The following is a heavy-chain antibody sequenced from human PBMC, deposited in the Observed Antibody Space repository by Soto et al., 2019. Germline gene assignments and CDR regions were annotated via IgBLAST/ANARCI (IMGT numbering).Heavy chain of an antibody. CDR2: ISSSSSYI. J-gene: IGHJ6*03. V-gene: IGHV3-21*01. Sequence: GGSLRLSCAASGFTFSSYSMNWVCQAPGKGLEWVSSISSSSSYIYYADSVKGRFTISRDNAKNSLYLQMNSLRAEDTAVYYCATGALLWFGELSDYYYYYMDVWGKGTTVTVSS. D-gene: IGHD3-10*01. CDR1: GFTFSSYS. CDR3: ATGALLWFGELSDYYYYYMDV.